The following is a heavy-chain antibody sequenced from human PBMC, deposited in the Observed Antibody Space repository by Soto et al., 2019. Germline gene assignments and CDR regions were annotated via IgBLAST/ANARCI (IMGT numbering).Heavy chain of an antibody. V-gene: IGHV1-69*01. D-gene: IGHD2-21*02. CDR2: IIPIFGTA. CDR1: GGTFSSYA. CDR3: ARGLVVVTAIWNWVFDY. Sequence: QVQLVQSGAEVKKPGSSVKVSCKASGGTFSSYAISWVRQAPGQGLEWMGGIIPIFGTANYAQKFQGRVTITADESTSTAYMELSTLRSEDTAVYYCARGLVVVTAIWNWVFDYWGQGTLVTVSS. J-gene: IGHJ4*02.